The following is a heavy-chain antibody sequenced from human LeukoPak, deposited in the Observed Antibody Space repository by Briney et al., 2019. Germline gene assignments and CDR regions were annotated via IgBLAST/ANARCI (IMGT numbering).Heavy chain of an antibody. D-gene: IGHD3-10*01. CDR2: IDDSGNT. Sequence: TLETLSLTCTVSGGSVNNYFWSWIRRPPGKGLEWIGYIDDSGNTDYYPSLKSQVSISIAKSKNRFFLKLSSVTAADTAMYYCARSDYYGSGSHTVFDAFDIWGQGTRVTVSS. CDR1: GGSVNNYF. CDR3: ARSDYYGSGSHTVFDAFDI. V-gene: IGHV4-59*02. J-gene: IGHJ3*02.